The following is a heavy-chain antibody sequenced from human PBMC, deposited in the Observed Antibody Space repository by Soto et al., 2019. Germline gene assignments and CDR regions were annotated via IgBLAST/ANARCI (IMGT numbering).Heavy chain of an antibody. J-gene: IGHJ6*02. CDR2: VTANGGST. CDR3: ASLGVGDWANYYCVDGMDV. CDR1: GFTSSVYA. D-gene: IGHD2-21*02. V-gene: IGHV3-23*01. Sequence: EVQLLESGGGFVQPGGSLRLSCAATGFTSSVYAMTWVRQAPGKGLEWVSAVTANGGSTYSQDSVKGRFTISRDNSKNTLFLQMNSLRAEDTAVYYCASLGVGDWANYYCVDGMDVWGQETTVTVSS.